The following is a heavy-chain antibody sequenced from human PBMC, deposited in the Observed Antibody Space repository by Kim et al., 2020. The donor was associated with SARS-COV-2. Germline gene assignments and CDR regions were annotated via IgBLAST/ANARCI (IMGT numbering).Heavy chain of an antibody. Sequence: GGSLRLSCAASRFTFSSFAMTWVRQAPGKGLEWVSAISASASTTYYADSVKGRFTISRDNSKNTLYLQMNTLRAEDTAVYYCAKARNGYHLDYYYYGLDV. V-gene: IGHV3-23*01. D-gene: IGHD5-12*01. CDR3: AKARNGYHLDYYYYGLDV. CDR2: ISASASTT. CDR1: RFTFSSFA. J-gene: IGHJ6*01.